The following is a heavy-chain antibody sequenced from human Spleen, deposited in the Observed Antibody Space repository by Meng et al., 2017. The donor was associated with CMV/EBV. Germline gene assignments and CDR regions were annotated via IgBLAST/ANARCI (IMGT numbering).Heavy chain of an antibody. CDR3: ARGGITMIVVVPPGGFDP. CDR2: VIPILGIA. Sequence: TFRSYAISWVRQAPGQGLEWMGGVIPILGIANYAQKFQGRVTITADKSTSTAYMERSSLRSEDTAVYYCARGGITMIVVVPPGGFDPWGQGTLVTVSS. D-gene: IGHD3-22*01. V-gene: IGHV1-69*10. J-gene: IGHJ5*02. CDR1: TFRSYA.